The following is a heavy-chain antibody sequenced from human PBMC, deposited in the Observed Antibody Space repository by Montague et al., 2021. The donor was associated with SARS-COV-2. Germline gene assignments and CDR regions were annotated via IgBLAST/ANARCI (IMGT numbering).Heavy chain of an antibody. CDR1: GASFSGYY. CDR2: INNSGST. D-gene: IGHD2-15*01. Sequence: SETLSLTCAVYGASFSGYYWNWIRQPPGQGLEWIGKINNSGSTNYSQSLKSRVTISVDTSKNQFSLKLSSVTAADTAVYYCARGSLDITVVVVAPPPYFDYWGQGTLVTVSS. V-gene: IGHV4-34*01. CDR3: ARGSLDITVVVVAPPPYFDY. J-gene: IGHJ4*02.